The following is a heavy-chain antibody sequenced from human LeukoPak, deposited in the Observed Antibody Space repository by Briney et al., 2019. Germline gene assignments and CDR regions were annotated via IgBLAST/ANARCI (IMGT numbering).Heavy chain of an antibody. V-gene: IGHV5-51*01. CDR2: IYPGNSDI. CDR1: GYSFTTYW. D-gene: IGHD2-2*01. CDR3: ARHLSSITSCPHY. J-gene: IGHJ4*02. Sequence: GESLKISCKGSGYSFTTYWIAWVRQMPGKGLEWMGVIYPGNSDITYSPSFQGQVTISVDKSISTTYLQWSSLKASDTAIYYCARHLSSITSCPHYWGQGTLVTVSS.